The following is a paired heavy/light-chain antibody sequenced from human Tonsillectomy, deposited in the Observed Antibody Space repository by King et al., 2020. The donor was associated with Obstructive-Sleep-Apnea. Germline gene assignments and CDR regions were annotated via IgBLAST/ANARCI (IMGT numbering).Heavy chain of an antibody. CDR2: IQYDGTNK. V-gene: IGHV3-30*02. D-gene: IGHD3-3*01. J-gene: IGHJ4*02. Sequence: QVQLVESGGGVVQPGRSLRLSCAASGFNFSTYGMHWVRQAPGKGPEWVAFIQYDGTNKYYADSVKGRFTISRDNSKNTLYLQMNSLRGEDSALYYCATEPGYDFWSGYQFDYWGQGTLVTVSS. CDR3: ATEPGYDFWSGYQFDY. CDR1: GFNFSTYG.
Light chain of an antibody. Sequence: DIVLTQSPGTLSLSPGERATLSCRASQSVSSSYLAWYQQKPGQAPRLLIYGASSRATGIPDRFSGSGSGTDFTLTISRLEPGDFAVYYCQQYGSSPYTFGQGTKLEIK. J-gene: IGKJ2*01. CDR2: GAS. V-gene: IGKV3-20*01. CDR1: QSVSSSY. CDR3: QQYGSSPYT.